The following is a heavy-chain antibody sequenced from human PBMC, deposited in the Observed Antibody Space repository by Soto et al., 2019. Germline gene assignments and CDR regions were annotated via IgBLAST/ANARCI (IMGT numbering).Heavy chain of an antibody. CDR1: GGTFKSYA. CDR3: ARSQEGQWLFNYYYYYGMDV. J-gene: IGHJ6*02. Sequence: SVKVSCKASGGTFKSYAISWVRQAPGQGLEWLGGIMPIFGTADYAQKFQGRVTITADESTSTAYMELNSLRDEDTAVYYCARSQEGQWLFNYYYYYGMDVWGQGTTVTVSS. CDR2: IMPIFGTA. D-gene: IGHD6-19*01. V-gene: IGHV1-69*13.